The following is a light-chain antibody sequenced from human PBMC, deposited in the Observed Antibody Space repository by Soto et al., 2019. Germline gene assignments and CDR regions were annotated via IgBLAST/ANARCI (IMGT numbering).Light chain of an antibody. CDR2: DAS. V-gene: IGKV3-11*01. CDR3: QQRSTWPLT. Sequence: EIVLTQSPATLPLSPGERATFSCRASQSVSSYLAWYQQKPGQSPRLLIYDASNRDTGIPARFSGSGSGTDVTLTISSLQPEDFAVYYCQQRSTWPLTFGGGTKVEIK. J-gene: IGKJ4*01. CDR1: QSVSSY.